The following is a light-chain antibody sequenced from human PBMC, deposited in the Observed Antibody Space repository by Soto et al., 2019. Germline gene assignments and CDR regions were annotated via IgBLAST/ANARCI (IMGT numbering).Light chain of an antibody. CDR3: QQYYSTPLA. J-gene: IGKJ1*01. CDR1: QSVLYSSNNKNY. CDR2: WAS. Sequence: DIVMTQSPDSLAVSLGERATINCKSSQSVLYSSNNKNYLAWYQQKPRQPPKLLIYWASTRESGVPDRFSGSGSGTDFTLTISSLQAEDVAVHYCQQYYSTPLAFGQGTKVEI. V-gene: IGKV4-1*01.